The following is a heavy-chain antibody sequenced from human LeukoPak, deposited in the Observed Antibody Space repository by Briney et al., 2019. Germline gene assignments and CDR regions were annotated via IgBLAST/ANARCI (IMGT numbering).Heavy chain of an antibody. CDR3: AKAAAAPGFDF. J-gene: IGHJ4*02. CDR2: VSGSGDRM. Sequence: GGSLRLSCAASGFTSSSYALNWAPQAPGKGLEWVATVSGSGDRMYHADSVKGRFTISRDNSKNTIYLQMNSLGAEDTALYYCAKAAAAPGFDFWGQGTLVTVSS. D-gene: IGHD6-13*01. V-gene: IGHV3-23*01. CDR1: GFTSSSYA.